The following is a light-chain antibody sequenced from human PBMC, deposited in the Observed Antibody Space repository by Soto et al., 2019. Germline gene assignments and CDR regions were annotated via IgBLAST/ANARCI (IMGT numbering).Light chain of an antibody. CDR3: QQYNNYMLT. Sequence: DIQMTQSPSTLSASVGDRVTITCRASQSISSWLAWYQQKPGKVPKLLIYDASTLESGVPSRFSGSGSGTDFTLTISSLQPDDFATYYCQQYNNYMLTFGGGTKVEIK. V-gene: IGKV1-5*01. J-gene: IGKJ4*01. CDR2: DAS. CDR1: QSISSW.